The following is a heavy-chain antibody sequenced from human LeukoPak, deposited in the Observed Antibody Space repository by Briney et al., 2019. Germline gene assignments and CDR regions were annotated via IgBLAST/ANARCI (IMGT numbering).Heavy chain of an antibody. Sequence: GGSLRLSCAASGFTFSSYVMNWVRQAPGKGLEWVAVISYDGSNKYYADSVKGRFTISRDNSKNTLYLQMNSLRAEDTAVYYFASMVRGVNLYGMDVWGQGTTVTVSS. CDR1: GFTFSSYV. CDR3: ASMVRGVNLYGMDV. D-gene: IGHD3-10*01. J-gene: IGHJ6*02. V-gene: IGHV3-30-3*01. CDR2: ISYDGSNK.